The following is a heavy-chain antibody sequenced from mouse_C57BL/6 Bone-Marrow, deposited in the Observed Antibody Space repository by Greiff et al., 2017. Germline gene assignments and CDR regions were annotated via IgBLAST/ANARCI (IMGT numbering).Heavy chain of an antibody. D-gene: IGHD1-1*01. J-gene: IGHJ2*01. CDR3: ARDYSGSSFFDY. CDR2: IHPNSGST. CDR1: GYTFTSYW. V-gene: IGHV1-64*01. Sequence: VQLQQSGAELVKPGASVKLSCKASGYTFTSYWMHWVKQRPGQGLEWIGMIHPNSGSTNYNEKFKSKATLTVDKSSSTAYMQLSSLTSEDSAVYYGARDYSGSSFFDYWGQGTTLTVSS.